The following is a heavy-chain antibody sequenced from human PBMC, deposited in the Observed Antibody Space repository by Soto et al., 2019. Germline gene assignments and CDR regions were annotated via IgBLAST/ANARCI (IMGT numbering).Heavy chain of an antibody. J-gene: IGHJ4*02. CDR1: GFTFSSYE. V-gene: IGHV3-48*03. CDR3: AIRDGDYVVDFDY. D-gene: IGHD4-17*01. CDR2: ISSSGSTI. Sequence: EVQLVESGGGLVQPGGSLRLSCAASGFTFSSYEMNWVRQAPGKGLEWVSYISSSGSTIYYADSVKGRFTISRDNAKNSLYLQMNSLRAEDTAVYYCAIRDGDYVVDFDYWGQGTLVTVSS.